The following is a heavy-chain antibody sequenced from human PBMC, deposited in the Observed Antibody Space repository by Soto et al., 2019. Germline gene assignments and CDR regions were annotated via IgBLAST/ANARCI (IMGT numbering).Heavy chain of an antibody. D-gene: IGHD3-3*01. CDR1: GGSFSGYY. V-gene: IGHV4-34*01. CDR2: INHSGST. Sequence: SETLSLTCAVYGGSFSGYYWSWLRQPPGKGLEWIGEINHSGSTNYNPSLKSRVTISVDTSKNQISLKLSSVAAADTAVYFCAREKLVFGVVMRLGRYYYGMDVWGQGATVTVS. J-gene: IGHJ6*02. CDR3: AREKLVFGVVMRLGRYYYGMDV.